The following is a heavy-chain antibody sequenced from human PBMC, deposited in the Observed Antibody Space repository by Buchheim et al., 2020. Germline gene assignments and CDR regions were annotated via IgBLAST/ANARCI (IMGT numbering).Heavy chain of an antibody. Sequence: QLQLQESGPGLVKPSETLSLTCTVSGGSISSSSYYWGWIRQPPGKGLEWIGSIYYSGSTYYNPSLKSRVTISVDTSKNQFSLKLSSVTAADTAVYYCARAPLYYYDSSGYFLFDYWGQGTL. CDR3: ARAPLYYYDSSGYFLFDY. CDR2: IYYSGST. V-gene: IGHV4-39*07. D-gene: IGHD3-22*01. CDR1: GGSISSSSYY. J-gene: IGHJ4*02.